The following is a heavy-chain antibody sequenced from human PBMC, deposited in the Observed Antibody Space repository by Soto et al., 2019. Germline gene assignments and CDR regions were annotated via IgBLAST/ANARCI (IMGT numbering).Heavy chain of an antibody. J-gene: IGHJ5*02. V-gene: IGHV4-59*11. Sequence: PSETLSLTCTVSGGSISGHYWSWIRQPPGKGLQYIGYISYSGITNYNPSLKSRVTISVDTSNNQFSLGLSSVTAADTAVYYCARDVGLQHDTGYYDFWSGKNNWFDPWGQGILVTVYS. CDR3: ARDVGLQHDTGYYDFWSGKNNWFDP. CDR1: GGSISGHY. CDR2: ISYSGIT. D-gene: IGHD3-3*01.